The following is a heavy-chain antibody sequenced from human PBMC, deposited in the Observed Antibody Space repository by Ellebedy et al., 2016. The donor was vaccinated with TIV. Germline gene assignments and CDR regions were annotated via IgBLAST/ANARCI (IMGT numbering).Heavy chain of an antibody. D-gene: IGHD2-15*01. V-gene: IGHV3-53*01. Sequence: GESLKISXAASGFTFSSNYMSWVRQAPGKGLEWVSVIYSGGDTYYADSVKGRFTISRDNSKNTLYLQMNSLRAEDTAVYYCAREGGYCSGDACYSAYIDYWGQGTLVTVSS. J-gene: IGHJ4*02. CDR1: GFTFSSNY. CDR2: IYSGGDT. CDR3: AREGGYCSGDACYSAYIDY.